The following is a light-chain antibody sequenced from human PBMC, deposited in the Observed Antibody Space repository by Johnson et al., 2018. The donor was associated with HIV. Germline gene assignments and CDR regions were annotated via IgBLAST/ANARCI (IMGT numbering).Light chain of an antibody. J-gene: IGLJ1*01. CDR1: SSNIGNNY. V-gene: IGLV1-51*01. CDR2: DNN. CDR3: GTWRGV. Sequence: QSVLTQPPSVSAAPGQKVTISCSGSSSNIGNNYVSWYQQFPGTAPKLLIYDNNRRPSGIPDRFSGSKSGTSATLGITGLQTGDEADYYCGTWRGVFGTGTKVTVL.